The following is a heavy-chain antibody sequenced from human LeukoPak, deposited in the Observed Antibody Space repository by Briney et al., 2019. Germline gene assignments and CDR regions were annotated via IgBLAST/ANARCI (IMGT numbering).Heavy chain of an antibody. V-gene: IGHV3-74*01. J-gene: IGHJ6*03. CDR2: IKSDGSST. CDR1: GFTFSSYW. CDR3: ARDRIAVAGTLFGYYYMDV. D-gene: IGHD6-19*01. Sequence: GGSLRLSCAASGFTFSSYWMHWVRQAPGKGLVWVSRIKSDGSSTSYADSVKGRFTISRDNAKNSLYLQMNSLRAEDTALYYCARDRIAVAGTLFGYYYMDVWGKGTTVTVSS.